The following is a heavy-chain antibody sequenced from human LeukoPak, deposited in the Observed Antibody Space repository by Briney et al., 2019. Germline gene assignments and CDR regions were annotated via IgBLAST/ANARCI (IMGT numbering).Heavy chain of an antibody. Sequence: PGGSLRLSCAASGFTFSDHYMDWVRQAPGKGLEWVGRTRNKANSYITEYAASVEGRFTISRDDSKNSLYLQMNSLKTEDTAVYYCARGPVPYDSSGSWMGFDYWGQGTLVTVSS. J-gene: IGHJ4*02. CDR2: TRNKANSYIT. D-gene: IGHD3-22*01. V-gene: IGHV3-72*01. CDR1: GFTFSDHY. CDR3: ARGPVPYDSSGSWMGFDY.